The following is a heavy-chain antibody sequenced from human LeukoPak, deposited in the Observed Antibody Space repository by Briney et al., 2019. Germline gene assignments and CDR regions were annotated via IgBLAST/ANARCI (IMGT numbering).Heavy chain of an antibody. CDR1: GYSFTTYW. CDR3: ARRQQLGRFDY. D-gene: IGHD6-13*01. V-gene: IGHV5-51*01. J-gene: IGHJ4*02. CDR2: IYPSDSDT. Sequence: GESLKISCKGSGYSFTTYWIGWVRQMPGKGLEWMGIIYPSDSDTRYSPSFQGQVTISADKSNSTAYLQWSSLKASDTAMYYCARRQQLGRFDYWGQGTLVTVSS.